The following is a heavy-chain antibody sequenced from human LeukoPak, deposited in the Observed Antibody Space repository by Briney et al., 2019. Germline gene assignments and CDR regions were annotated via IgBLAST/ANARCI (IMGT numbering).Heavy chain of an antibody. Sequence: GSLRLSCAASGFTFSNNAMSWVRQAPGKGLEWIGYIYYSGSTNYNPSLKSRVTISVDTSKNQFSLKLSSVTAADTAVYYCARGVQLWSEDYFDYWGQGTLVTVSS. V-gene: IGHV4-59*01. CDR1: GFTFSNNA. CDR3: ARGVQLWSEDYFDY. CDR2: IYYSGST. D-gene: IGHD5-18*01. J-gene: IGHJ4*02.